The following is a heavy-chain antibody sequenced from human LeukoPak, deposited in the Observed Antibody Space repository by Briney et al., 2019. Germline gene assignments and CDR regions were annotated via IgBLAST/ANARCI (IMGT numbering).Heavy chain of an antibody. D-gene: IGHD3-10*01. CDR3: ARAPYYYGSGIYYYYMDF. J-gene: IGHJ6*03. Sequence: ASVKVSCKASGGTFSSYAISWVRQAPGQGLEWMGGIIPIFGTANYAQKFQGRVTITTDESTSTAYMELSSLRSEDTAVYYCARAPYYYGSGIYYYYMDFWAKGPRSPSP. CDR2: IIPIFGTA. CDR1: GGTFSSYA. V-gene: IGHV1-69*05.